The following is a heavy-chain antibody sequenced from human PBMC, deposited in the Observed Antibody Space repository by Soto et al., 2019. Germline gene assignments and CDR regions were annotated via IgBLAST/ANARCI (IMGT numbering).Heavy chain of an antibody. J-gene: IGHJ4*02. CDR1: GGTFSSYT. CDR3: ARSRLIPGEGFGY. Sequence: QVQLVQSGPEVKKPGSSVKVSCKASGGTFSSYTISWVRQAPGQGLEWMGRIIPILGIANYAQKFQGRVTITADKSTSTAYMELSSLRSEDTAVYYCARSRLIPGEGFGYWGQGTLVTVSS. V-gene: IGHV1-69*02. D-gene: IGHD2-21*01. CDR2: IIPILGIA.